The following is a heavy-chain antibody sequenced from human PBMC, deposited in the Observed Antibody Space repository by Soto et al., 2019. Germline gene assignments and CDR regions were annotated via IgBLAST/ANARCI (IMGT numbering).Heavy chain of an antibody. Sequence: SETLSLTCTGSGGSISSYYWSWIRQPAGKGLEWIGRIYTSGSTNYNPSLKSRVTMSVDTSKNQFSLKLSSVTAADTAVYYCARGAMVRGVITKRTAYYFDYWGQGTLVTVSS. CDR1: GGSISSYY. J-gene: IGHJ4*02. CDR3: ARGAMVRGVITKRTAYYFDY. D-gene: IGHD3-10*01. V-gene: IGHV4-4*07. CDR2: IYTSGST.